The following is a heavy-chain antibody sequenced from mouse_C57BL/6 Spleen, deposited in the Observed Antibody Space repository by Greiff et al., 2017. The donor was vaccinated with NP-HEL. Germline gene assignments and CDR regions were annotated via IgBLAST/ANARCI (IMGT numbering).Heavy chain of an antibody. CDR3: ATDYSNGAY. J-gene: IGHJ3*01. V-gene: IGHV1-81*01. CDR1: GYTFTSYG. CDR2: IYPRSGNT. D-gene: IGHD2-5*01. Sequence: VQLQQSGAELARPGASVKLSCKASGYTFTSYGISWVKQRTGQGLEWIGEIYPRSGNTYYNEKFKGKATLTADKSSSTAYMELRSLTSEDSAVYFCATDYSNGAYWGQGTLVTVSA.